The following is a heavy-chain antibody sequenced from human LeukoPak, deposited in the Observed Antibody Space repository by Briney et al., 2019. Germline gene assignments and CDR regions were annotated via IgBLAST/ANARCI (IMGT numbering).Heavy chain of an antibody. CDR3: ARAPYSSGWYDY. J-gene: IGHJ4*02. Sequence: SETLSLTCAVYGGSFSGYHWSWIRQPPGKGLEWIGEINHSGSTNYNPSLKSRVTISVDTSKNQFSLKLSSVTAADTAVYYCARAPYSSGWYDYWGQGTLVTVSS. CDR1: GGSFSGYH. D-gene: IGHD6-19*01. CDR2: INHSGST. V-gene: IGHV4-34*01.